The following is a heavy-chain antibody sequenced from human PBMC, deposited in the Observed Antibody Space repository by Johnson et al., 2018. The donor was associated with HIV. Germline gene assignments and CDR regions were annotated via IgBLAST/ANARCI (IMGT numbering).Heavy chain of an antibody. V-gene: IGHV3-23*04. CDR2: ISGSGGST. Sequence: VQLVESGGGVVQPGRSLRLSCAASGFTFSSNYMSWVRQAPGKGLEWVSAISGSGGSTYYADSVKGRFTISRDNSKNTLYLQMNSLRAEDTAVYYCARALGLEVCAFDIWGQGTMVTVSS. D-gene: IGHD2-8*01. J-gene: IGHJ3*02. CDR3: ARALGLEVCAFDI. CDR1: GFTFSSNY.